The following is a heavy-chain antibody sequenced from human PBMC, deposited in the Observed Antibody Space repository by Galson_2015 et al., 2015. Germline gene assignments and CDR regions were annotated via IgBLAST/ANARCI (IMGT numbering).Heavy chain of an antibody. D-gene: IGHD3-16*02. CDR1: GFTFSSYA. J-gene: IGHJ6*02. V-gene: IGHV3-23*01. CDR3: AKNELLRLGELSPYYGMDV. Sequence: SLRLSCAASGFTFSSYAMSWVRQAPGKGLEWVSAISGSGGSTYYADSVKGRFTISRGNSKNTLYLQMNSLRAEDTAVYYCAKNELLRLGELSPYYGMDVWGQGTTVTVSS. CDR2: ISGSGGST.